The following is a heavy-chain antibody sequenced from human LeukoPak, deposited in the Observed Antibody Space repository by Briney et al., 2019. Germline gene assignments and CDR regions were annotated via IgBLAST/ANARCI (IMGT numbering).Heavy chain of an antibody. CDR3: VSTGAQLDY. V-gene: IGHV3-7*01. CDR1: VFRPSSYW. D-gene: IGHD2-2*01. Sequence: GGSLRLSCAPSVFRPSSYWMTWVRQAPGTGRGWVANIKQYGSQKYYVDSVKGRFTISRDNAKNSLYLQMNSLRAEDTAVYYCVSTGAQLDYWGQGTLVTVSS. J-gene: IGHJ4*02. CDR2: IKQYGSQK.